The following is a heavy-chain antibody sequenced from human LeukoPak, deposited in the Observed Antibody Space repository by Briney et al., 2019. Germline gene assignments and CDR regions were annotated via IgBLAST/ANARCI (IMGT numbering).Heavy chain of an antibody. CDR3: ARRGIVGATEAGDAFDI. J-gene: IGHJ3*02. D-gene: IGHD1-26*01. V-gene: IGHV5-51*01. CDR1: GYSFTSYW. CDR2: IYPGDSDT. Sequence: GESLKISCKGSGYSFTSYWIGWVRQMPGKGLEWMGIIYPGDSDTRYSPSFQGQVTISADRSISTAYLQWSSLKASDTAMYYCARRGIVGATEAGDAFDIWGQGTMVTVSS.